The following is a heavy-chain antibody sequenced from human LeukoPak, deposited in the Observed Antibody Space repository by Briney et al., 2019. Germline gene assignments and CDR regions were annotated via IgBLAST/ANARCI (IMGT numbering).Heavy chain of an antibody. CDR1: GGSISSYY. D-gene: IGHD3-3*01. CDR2: IYYSGST. Sequence: KTSETLSLTCTVSGGSISSYYWSWLRQPPGKGLEWIGYIYYSGSTNYNPSLKSRVTISVDTSKNQFSLKLSSGTAAETAVYYWARGPRTPYDFWSGYYSMSEGAAFDIWGQGTMVTVSS. V-gene: IGHV4-59*01. J-gene: IGHJ3*02. CDR3: ARGPRTPYDFWSGYYSMSEGAAFDI.